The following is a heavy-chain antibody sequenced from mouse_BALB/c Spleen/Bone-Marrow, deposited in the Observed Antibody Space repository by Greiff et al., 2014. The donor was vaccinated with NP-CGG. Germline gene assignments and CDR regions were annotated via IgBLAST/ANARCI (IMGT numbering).Heavy chain of an antibody. D-gene: IGHD2-4*01. CDR3: NARGDYDFDYFDY. Sequence: VQLQQPGAELVRSGASVKLSCTASAFNIKDYYMHWVKRRPEQGLEWIGWIDPENGDTEYAPKFQGKATMTADTSSNTAYLQLSSLASEDTAVYYCNARGDYDFDYFDYWGQGTTLTVSS. V-gene: IGHV14-4*02. J-gene: IGHJ2*01. CDR2: IDPENGDT. CDR1: AFNIKDYY.